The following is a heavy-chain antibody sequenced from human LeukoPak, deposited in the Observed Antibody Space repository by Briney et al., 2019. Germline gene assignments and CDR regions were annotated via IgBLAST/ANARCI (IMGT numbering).Heavy chain of an antibody. CDR3: AKDQAQITIFGPRGFDP. V-gene: IGHV3-23*01. D-gene: IGHD3-3*01. Sequence: PGGSLRLSCAASGFAFSSYGMSWVRQAPGKGLEWVSTISPISGSGGSTYYADSVKGRFTISRDNSKNTLYLQMNSLRAEDTAVYYCAKDQAQITIFGPRGFDPWGQGTLVTVSS. CDR2: ISPISGSGGST. CDR1: GFAFSSYG. J-gene: IGHJ5*02.